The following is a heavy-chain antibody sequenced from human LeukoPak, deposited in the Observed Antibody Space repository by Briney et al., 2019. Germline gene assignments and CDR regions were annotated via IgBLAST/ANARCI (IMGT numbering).Heavy chain of an antibody. V-gene: IGHV4-38-2*02. J-gene: IGHJ4*02. CDR1: GYSISSGYY. CDR3: ARDLRGVAAAGLHN. D-gene: IGHD6-13*01. CDR2: IYYSGST. Sequence: SETLSLTCIVSGYSISSGYYWGWIRQPPGKGLEWIGSIYYSGSTYYNPSLKSRVTISVDTSKNQFSLKLSSVTAADTAVYYCARDLRGVAAAGLHNWGQGTLVTVSS.